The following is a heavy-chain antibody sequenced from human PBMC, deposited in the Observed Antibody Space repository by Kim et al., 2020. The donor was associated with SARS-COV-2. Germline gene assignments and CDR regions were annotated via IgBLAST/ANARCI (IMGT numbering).Heavy chain of an antibody. CDR3: ARGRKPRLSSSAWFRENWFDP. J-gene: IGHJ5*02. CDR2: ISHGGST. D-gene: IGHD6-19*01. V-gene: IGHV4-34*01. CDR1: SGSISDFY. Sequence: SETLSLTCGISSGSISDFYWAWIRQVPGKGLEWIGEISHGGSTDYNPSLQSRLTLSVDRSKNQFSLKLSSVTAADTGVYYCARGRKPRLSSSAWFRENWFDPWGRGSWSASPQ.